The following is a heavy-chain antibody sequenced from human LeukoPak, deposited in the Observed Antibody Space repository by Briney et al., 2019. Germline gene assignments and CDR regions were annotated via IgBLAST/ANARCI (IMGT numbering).Heavy chain of an antibody. CDR2: INHSGST. CDR1: GGSFSGYY. V-gene: IGHV4-34*01. Sequence: KPSETLSLTCAVYGGSFSGYYWSWIRQPPGKGLEWIGEINHSGSTNYNPSLKSRVTISVDTSKNQFSLKLSSVTAADTAVYYCARQWERYPSDAFDIWGQGTMVTVSS. CDR3: ARQWERYPSDAFDI. D-gene: IGHD1-26*01. J-gene: IGHJ3*02.